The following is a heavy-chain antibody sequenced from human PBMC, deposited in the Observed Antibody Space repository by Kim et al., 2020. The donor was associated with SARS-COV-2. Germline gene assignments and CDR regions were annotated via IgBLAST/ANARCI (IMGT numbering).Heavy chain of an antibody. V-gene: IGHV1-2*04. J-gene: IGHJ6*02. CDR2: INPNSGGT. CDR3: ARDAVWVDCSGGSCYGTNYYYYYGMDV. Sequence: ASVKVSCKASGYTFTGYYMHWVRQAPGQGLEWMGWINPNSGGTNYAQKFQGWVTMTRDTSISTAYMELSRLRSDDTAVYYCARDAVWVDCSGGSCYGTNYYYYYGMDVWGQGTTVTVSS. CDR1: GYTFTGYY. D-gene: IGHD2-15*01.